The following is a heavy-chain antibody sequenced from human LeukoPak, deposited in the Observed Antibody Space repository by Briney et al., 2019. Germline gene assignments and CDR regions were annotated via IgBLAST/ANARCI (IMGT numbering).Heavy chain of an antibody. CDR2: INHSGST. D-gene: IGHD3-10*01. CDR1: GGSFSGYY. V-gene: IGHV4-34*01. CDR3: ARDSGTTGEVKFDP. J-gene: IGHJ5*02. Sequence: SETLSLTCAVYGGSFSGYYWSWLRQPPGKGLEWIGEINHSGSTNYNPSLKSRVTISVDTSKNQFSLKLSSVTAADTAVYYCARDSGTTGEVKFDPWGQGILVTVSS.